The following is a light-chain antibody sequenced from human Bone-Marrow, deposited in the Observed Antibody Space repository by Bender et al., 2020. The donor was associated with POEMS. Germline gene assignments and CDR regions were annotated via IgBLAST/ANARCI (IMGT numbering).Light chain of an antibody. CDR3: QAWDSSTVV. V-gene: IGLV3-1*01. Sequence: SYELTQPPSLSVSPGQTASITCSGEKSGEKYVYWYQQKSGQSPLLVIYQDTKRPSGIPERFSGSNSWNTATLTISGTQAVDEADYYCQAWDSSTVVFGGGTKLTVL. CDR1: KSGEKY. J-gene: IGLJ2*01. CDR2: QDT.